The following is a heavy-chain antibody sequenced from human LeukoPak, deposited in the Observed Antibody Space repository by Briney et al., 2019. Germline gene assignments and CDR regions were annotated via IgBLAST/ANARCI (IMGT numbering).Heavy chain of an antibody. CDR1: GGSFSGYY. V-gene: IGHV4-34*01. CDR3: ARARINYVWGSYRRYFDY. Sequence: PSETLSLTCAVYGGSFSGYYWSWIRQPPGKGLEWIGEINHSGSTNYNPSLKSRVTISVDTSKNQFSQKLSSVTAADTAVYYCARARINYVWGSYRRYFDYWGQGTLDTVSS. D-gene: IGHD3-16*02. J-gene: IGHJ4*02. CDR2: INHSGST.